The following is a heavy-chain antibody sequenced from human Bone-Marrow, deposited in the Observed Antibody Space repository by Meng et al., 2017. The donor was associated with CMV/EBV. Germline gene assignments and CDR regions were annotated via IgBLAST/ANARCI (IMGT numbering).Heavy chain of an antibody. CDR2: IYHSGST. CDR1: GYSISSGYY. CDR3: ARAGFWSGYYRYYFDY. Sequence: SETLSLTCTVSGYSISSGYYWGWIRQPPGKGLEWIGSIYHSGSTYYNPSLKSRVTISVDTSKNQFSLKLSSVTAAATAVYYCARAGFWSGYYRYYFDYWGQGTLVTVSS. V-gene: IGHV4-38-2*02. J-gene: IGHJ4*02. D-gene: IGHD3-3*01.